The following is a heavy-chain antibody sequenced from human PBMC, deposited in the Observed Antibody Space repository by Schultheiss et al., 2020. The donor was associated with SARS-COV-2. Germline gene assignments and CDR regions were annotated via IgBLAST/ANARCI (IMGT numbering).Heavy chain of an antibody. CDR2: TYYRSKWYN. CDR1: GDSIASNSVV. V-gene: IGHV6-1*01. CDR3: ARGHEDYYYYGMDI. J-gene: IGHJ6*02. Sequence: SQTLSLTCIISGDSIASNSVVWNWIRQSPSRGLEWLGRTYYRSKWYNDYAVSVKSRITINPDTPKNLFSLQLNTVTPEDTADYYCARGHEDYYYYGMDIWGQGTTVTVSS.